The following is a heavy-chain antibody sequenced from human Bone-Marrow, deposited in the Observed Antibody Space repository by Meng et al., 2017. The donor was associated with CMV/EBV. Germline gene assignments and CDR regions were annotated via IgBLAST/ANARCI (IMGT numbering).Heavy chain of an antibody. J-gene: IGHJ5*02. CDR2: ISTSGNTI. Sequence: SCAASGFTFSEYYMSWIRQAPGKGLDWVSYISTSGNTIYYADSVKGRFTVSRDNANNSVYLQMDSLRAEDTAVYYCARDSFGDYSMKSWGQGTLVTVSS. D-gene: IGHD4-17*01. CDR3: ARDSFGDYSMKS. CDR1: GFTFSEYY. V-gene: IGHV3-11*01.